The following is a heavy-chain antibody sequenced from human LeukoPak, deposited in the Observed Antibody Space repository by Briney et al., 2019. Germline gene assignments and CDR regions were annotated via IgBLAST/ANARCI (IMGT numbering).Heavy chain of an antibody. CDR2: ISSSGSTI. Sequence: GGSLRLSGAASEFTFSDYYMSWIRQAPGKGLEWVSYISSSGSTIYYADSVKGRFTISRDNAKNSLYLQMNSLRAEDTAVYYCARERLGELSSRPFDYWGQGTLVTVSS. J-gene: IGHJ4*02. D-gene: IGHD3-16*02. CDR1: EFTFSDYY. CDR3: ARERLGELSSRPFDY. V-gene: IGHV3-11*01.